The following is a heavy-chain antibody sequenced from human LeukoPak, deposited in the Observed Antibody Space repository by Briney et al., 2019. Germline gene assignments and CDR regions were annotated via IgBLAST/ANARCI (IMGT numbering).Heavy chain of an antibody. J-gene: IGHJ3*02. CDR2: INHSGST. CDR1: GGSFSGNY. D-gene: IGHD4-17*01. CDR3: ARSYGDYVWFSAFDI. V-gene: IGHV4-34*01. Sequence: SETPSLTCTVYGGSFSGNYWSWIRQPQRKGLAWIGEINHSGSTNYNPSLKSRVTISVDPSKNQFSLKLSSVTAADTAVYYCARSYGDYVWFSAFDIWGQGTMVTVSS.